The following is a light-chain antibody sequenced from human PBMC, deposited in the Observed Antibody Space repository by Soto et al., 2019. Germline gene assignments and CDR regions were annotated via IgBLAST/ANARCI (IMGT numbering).Light chain of an antibody. J-gene: IGKJ1*01. CDR1: QSVRSD. CDR3: QQYNKWPRT. V-gene: IGKV3-15*01. CDR2: GAS. Sequence: IVMTQSPSTLSVSPGERATLSCRASQSVRSDLAWYHQKPGQAPSLLIYGASTRANGIPARFSGSGSGTEFTLTINSLQSEDFAAYYCQQYNKWPRTFGQGTKVDIK.